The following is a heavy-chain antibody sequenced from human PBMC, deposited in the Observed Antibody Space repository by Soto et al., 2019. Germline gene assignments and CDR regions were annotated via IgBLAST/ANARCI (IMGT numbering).Heavy chain of an antibody. CDR3: VDGGEWSFNFEY. V-gene: IGHV3-23*01. CDR1: GFTFSSYA. J-gene: IGHJ4*02. D-gene: IGHD3-3*01. CDR2: ISASGSNT. Sequence: EVQLFESGGGLVQSGGSLRLSCAASGFTFSSYAMSWVRQAPGQGLEWVSGISASGSNTYYADSVKGRFTISRDNSKNTLYLQMNNLRVEDKAVYYCVDGGEWSFNFEYWGQGTLVTVFS.